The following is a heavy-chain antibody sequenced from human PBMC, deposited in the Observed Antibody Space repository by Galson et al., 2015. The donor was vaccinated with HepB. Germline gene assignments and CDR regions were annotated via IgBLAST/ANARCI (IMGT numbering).Heavy chain of an antibody. J-gene: IGHJ4*02. CDR2: INAGNGNT. Sequence: TVKVSCKASGYTFTSYAIHPVRKASRPRLEWMEWINAGNGNTKYSQKFQGRVTITRDTSASTAYMEQSSLRSVDTAVYYCARDHVAAEQGSGSYWVGYFDYWGQGTLVTVSS. CDR1: GYTFTSYA. CDR3: ARDHVAAEQGSGSYWVGYFDY. D-gene: IGHD1-26*01. V-gene: IGHV1-3*01.